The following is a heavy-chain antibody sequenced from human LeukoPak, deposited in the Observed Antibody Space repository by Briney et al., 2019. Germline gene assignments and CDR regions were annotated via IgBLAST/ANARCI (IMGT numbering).Heavy chain of an antibody. CDR1: GYTITGYH. CDR2: TIPIFGAA. CDR3: ARSNIAAAGKGLLDYYYGMDV. D-gene: IGHD6-13*01. V-gene: IGHV1-69*06. Sequence: GASVKVSCKTSGYTITGYHIHWVRQAPGQGLGWMGGTIPIFGAAQHAQKFQGRVTITADKSTSTAYMELSSLRSEDTAVYYCARSNIAAAGKGLLDYYYGMDVWGQGTTVTVSS. J-gene: IGHJ6*02.